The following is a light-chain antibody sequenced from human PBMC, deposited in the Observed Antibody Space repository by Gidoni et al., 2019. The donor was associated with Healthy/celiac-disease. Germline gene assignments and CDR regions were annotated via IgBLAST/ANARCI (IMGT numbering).Light chain of an antibody. J-gene: IGKJ1*01. Sequence: EIVMTQSPATLSVSPGERATLSCRASQSVSSNLAWYQQKPGQAPRLLIFGASTRAAGTPARFRGSGSGTEFTLTITSLQSEDFAVYFCQQYNYWPPGTFGQGTKVEI. CDR2: GAS. CDR3: QQYNYWPPGT. CDR1: QSVSSN. V-gene: IGKV3-15*01.